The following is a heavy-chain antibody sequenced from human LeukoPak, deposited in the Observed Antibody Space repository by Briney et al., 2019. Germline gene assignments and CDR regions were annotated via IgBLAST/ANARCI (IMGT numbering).Heavy chain of an antibody. D-gene: IGHD6-13*01. CDR2: IYSGGST. V-gene: IGHV3-66*01. CDR1: GFTVSSNY. J-gene: IGHJ3*02. CDR3: ARDRVAAAGRTDAFDI. Sequence: GGSLRLSCAAFGFTVSSNYMSWVRQAPGKGLEWVSVIYSGGSTYYADSVKGRFTISRDNSKNTLYLQMNSLRAEDTAVYYCARDRVAAAGRTDAFDIWGQGTMVTVSS.